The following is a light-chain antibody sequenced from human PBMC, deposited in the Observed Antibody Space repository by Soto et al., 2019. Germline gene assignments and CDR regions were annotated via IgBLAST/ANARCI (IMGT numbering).Light chain of an antibody. Sequence: QSVLTQPPSASGTPGQRVTISCSGSSSNIGSNTVNWYQQYPGKAPKLLISEVTNRPSGVSNRFSGSKSGNTASLTISGLQAEDEAHYYCSSYTTNSPPVVFGGGTKLTVL. V-gene: IGLV2-14*01. CDR1: SSNIGSNT. CDR3: SSYTTNSPPVV. J-gene: IGLJ2*01. CDR2: EVT.